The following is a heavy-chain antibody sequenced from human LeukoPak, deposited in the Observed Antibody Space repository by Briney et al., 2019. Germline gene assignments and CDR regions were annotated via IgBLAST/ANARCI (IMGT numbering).Heavy chain of an antibody. CDR1: GGTFSSYA. CDR3: AVLPWFGELSLDY. CDR2: IIPIFGTA. V-gene: IGHV1-69*13. D-gene: IGHD3-10*01. J-gene: IGHJ4*02. Sequence: GASVKVSCKASGGTFSSYAISWVRQAPGQGLEWMGGIIPIFGTANYAQKFQGRVTITADESTSTAYMELSSLRSEDTAVYYCAVLPWFGELSLDYWGQGTLVTVSS.